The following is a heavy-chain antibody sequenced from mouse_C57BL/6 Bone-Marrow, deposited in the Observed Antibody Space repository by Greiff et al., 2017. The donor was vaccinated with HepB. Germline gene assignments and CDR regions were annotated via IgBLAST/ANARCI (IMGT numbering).Heavy chain of an antibody. CDR1: GFTFSDYY. J-gene: IGHJ2*01. V-gene: IGHV5-16*01. D-gene: IGHD1-1*01. CDR2: INYDGSST. Sequence: EVMLVESEGGLVQPGSSMKLSCTASGFTFSDYYMAWVRQVPEKGLEWVANINYDGSSTYYLDSLKSRFIISRDNAKNILYLQMSSLKSEDTATYYCARAAYGRVFDYWGQGTTLTVSS. CDR3: ARAAYGRVFDY.